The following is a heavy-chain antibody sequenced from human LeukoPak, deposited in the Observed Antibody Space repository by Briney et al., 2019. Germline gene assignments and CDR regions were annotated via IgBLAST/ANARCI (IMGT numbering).Heavy chain of an antibody. CDR3: ARALGYYDFWSGSSSPSNWFDP. J-gene: IGHJ5*02. V-gene: IGHV4-61*02. D-gene: IGHD3-3*01. CDR1: SDYISSSNYY. Sequence: SETLSLTCTVSSDYISSSNYYWSWIRQPAGKGLEWIGRIHTSGSTNYNPSLKSRVTISVDTSKNQFSLILSSVTAADTAVYYCARALGYYDFWSGSSSPSNWFDPWGQGTLVTVSS. CDR2: IHTSGST.